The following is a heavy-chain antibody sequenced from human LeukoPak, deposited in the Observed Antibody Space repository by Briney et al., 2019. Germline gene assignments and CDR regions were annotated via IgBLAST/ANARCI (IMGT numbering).Heavy chain of an antibody. CDR2: IIPIFGTA. CDR3: ARGPSREDWFAP. Sequence: ASVKVSCKASGGTFSSYTISWVRQAPGQGLEWMGRIIPIFGTANYAQKFQGRVTITTDESTSTAYMELSSLRSEDTAVYYCARGPSREDWFAPWGQGTLVTVSS. J-gene: IGHJ5*02. CDR1: GGTFSSYT. D-gene: IGHD5/OR15-5a*01. V-gene: IGHV1-69*05.